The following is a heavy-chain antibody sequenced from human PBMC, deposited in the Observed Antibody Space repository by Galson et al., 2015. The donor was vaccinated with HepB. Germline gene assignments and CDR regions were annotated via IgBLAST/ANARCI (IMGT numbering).Heavy chain of an antibody. CDR2: ISSSSSYI. CDR1: GFTFSSYS. Sequence: SLRLSCAASGFTFSSYSMNWVRQAPGKGLEWVSSISSSSSYIYYADSVKGRFTISRDNAKNTLYLQMNSLRAEDTAVYYCARGGALWFGATPYYYYGMDVWGQGTTVTVSS. V-gene: IGHV3-21*01. D-gene: IGHD3-10*01. CDR3: ARGGALWFGATPYYYYGMDV. J-gene: IGHJ6*02.